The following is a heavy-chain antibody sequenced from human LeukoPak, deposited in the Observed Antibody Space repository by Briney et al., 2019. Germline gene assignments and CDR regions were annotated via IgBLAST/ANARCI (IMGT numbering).Heavy chain of an antibody. J-gene: IGHJ6*02. D-gene: IGHD6-13*01. CDR2: ISSSGSTI. Sequence: PGGSLRLSCAASGFTFSDYYMSWIRQAPGKGLEWVSYISSSGSTIYYADSVKGRFTISRDNAKNSLYLQMNSLRAEDTAVYYCARDLGDSSSCCYYDYGMDIWGQGTTVTVSS. V-gene: IGHV3-11*01. CDR1: GFTFSDYY. CDR3: ARDLGDSSSCCYYDYGMDI.